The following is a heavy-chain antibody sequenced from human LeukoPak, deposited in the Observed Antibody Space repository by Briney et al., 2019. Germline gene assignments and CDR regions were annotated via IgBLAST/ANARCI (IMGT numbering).Heavy chain of an antibody. CDR3: ARVSRDYGLFAPVKTFDY. D-gene: IGHD4-17*01. CDR2: IYYSGST. Sequence: ETLSLTCTVSGGSISSSSYYWGWIRQPPGKGLEWIGSIYYSGSTYYIPSLKSRVTISVDTSKNQFSLKLSSVTAADTAVYYCARVSRDYGLFAPVKTFDYWGQGTLVTVSS. J-gene: IGHJ4*02. V-gene: IGHV4-39*07. CDR1: GGSISSSSYY.